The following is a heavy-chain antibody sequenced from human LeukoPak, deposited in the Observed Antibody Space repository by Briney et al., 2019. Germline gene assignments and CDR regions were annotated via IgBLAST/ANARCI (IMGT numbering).Heavy chain of an antibody. CDR2: INPNSGGT. CDR1: GYTFTGYY. V-gene: IGHV1-2*02. D-gene: IGHD5/OR15-5a*01. Sequence: ASVKVSCKASGYTFTGYYMHWVRQAPGQGLEWMGWINPNSGGTNYAQKFQGRVTMTRDTSISTAYMELSRLRSDDTAVYYCARDDGSIYDSHVNLPFDYWGQGTLVTVSS. CDR3: ARDDGSIYDSHVNLPFDY. J-gene: IGHJ4*02.